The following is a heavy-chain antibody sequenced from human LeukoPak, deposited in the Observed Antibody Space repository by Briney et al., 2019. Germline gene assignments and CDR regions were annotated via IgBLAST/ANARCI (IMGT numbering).Heavy chain of an antibody. J-gene: IGHJ6*02. Sequence: PSQTLSLTCTVSGGSISHYYWSWIRQPPGKGLEWIGYIYYSGTTNYNPSLKSRVTISVDTSKNQFSLKLNSVTAADTAVYYCAREDPRTKVPEGMDVWGQGTTVTVSS. CDR1: GGSISHYY. D-gene: IGHD4/OR15-4a*01. CDR3: AREDPRTKVPEGMDV. V-gene: IGHV4-59*01. CDR2: IYYSGTT.